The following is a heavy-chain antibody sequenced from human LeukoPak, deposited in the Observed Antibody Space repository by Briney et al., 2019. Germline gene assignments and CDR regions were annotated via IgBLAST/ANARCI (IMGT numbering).Heavy chain of an antibody. V-gene: IGHV3-9*01. CDR1: GFTFDDYA. Sequence: PGRSLRLSCAASGFTFDDYAMHWVRQAPGKGLEWVSGISWNSGSIGYADSVKGRFTISRDNAKNSLYLQMNSLRAEDTAVYYCARMSGYDFGYWGQGTLVTVSS. CDR2: ISWNSGSI. CDR3: ARMSGYDFGY. J-gene: IGHJ4*02. D-gene: IGHD5-12*01.